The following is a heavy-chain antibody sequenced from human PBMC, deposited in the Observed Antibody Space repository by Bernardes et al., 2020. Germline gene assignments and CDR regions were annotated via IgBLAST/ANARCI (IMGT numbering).Heavy chain of an antibody. CDR3: ARVPCSSTSCFLFDY. D-gene: IGHD2-2*01. Sequence: SETLSLTCAVSGGSISSSNYWWTWVRQPPGKGLEWIGEIHHSGSTNYNPSLKSRATISVDKSKNQFSLKVSSVTAADTAVYYCARVPCSSTSCFLFDYWGQGTLVTVSS. V-gene: IGHV4-4*02. CDR1: GGSISSSNYW. CDR2: IHHSGST. J-gene: IGHJ4*02.